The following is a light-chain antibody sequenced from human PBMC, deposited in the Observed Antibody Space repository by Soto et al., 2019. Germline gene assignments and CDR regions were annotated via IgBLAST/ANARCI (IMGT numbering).Light chain of an antibody. J-gene: IGLJ3*02. CDR3: SSFASSSTWV. CDR2: DVT. V-gene: IGLV2-8*01. Sequence: QSALTQPPSASGSPGQSVTISCTGTSSDVGAYNYVSWYQQHAGKAPKLVIYDVTKRPSGVPDLFSGSKSDNTASLTVSGLGDEDAADYYCSSFASSSTWVFGGGTKLTVL. CDR1: SSDVGAYNY.